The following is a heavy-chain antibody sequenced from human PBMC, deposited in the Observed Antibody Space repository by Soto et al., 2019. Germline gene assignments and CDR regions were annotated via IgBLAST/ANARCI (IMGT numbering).Heavy chain of an antibody. CDR3: ATEGGNSAVFDY. CDR2: IYYSGST. D-gene: IGHD2-21*02. Sequence: PSETLSLTCTVSGGSISSYYWSWIRQPPGKGLEWIGYIYYSGSTYYNPSLKSRVTISVDTSKNQFSLKLSTVTAADTAVYYCATEGGNSAVFDYWGQGTLVTVSS. J-gene: IGHJ4*02. V-gene: IGHV4-59*04. CDR1: GGSISSYY.